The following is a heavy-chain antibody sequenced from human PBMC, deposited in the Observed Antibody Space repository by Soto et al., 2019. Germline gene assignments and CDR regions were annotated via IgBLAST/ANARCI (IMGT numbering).Heavy chain of an antibody. V-gene: IGHV1-69*13. J-gene: IGHJ4*02. CDR3: VVMGNVAVSNPRSFDY. Sequence: GASVKVSCKAFGATFSGYAINWVRQAPGQGLEWLGRIVPIFETLNYAEGFQGRVAITADESTTTVYMELTNLTHEDTAVYYCVVMGNVAVSNPRSFDYWGQGTQVTVSS. CDR1: GATFSGYA. D-gene: IGHD6-19*01. CDR2: IVPIFETL.